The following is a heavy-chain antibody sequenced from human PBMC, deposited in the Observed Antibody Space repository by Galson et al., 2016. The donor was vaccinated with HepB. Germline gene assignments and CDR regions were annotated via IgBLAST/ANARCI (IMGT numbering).Heavy chain of an antibody. CDR1: GFTFRYFS. CDR3: ARGGTGRLAYYYYGSDG. J-gene: IGHJ6*02. D-gene: IGHD1-1*01. V-gene: IGHV3-30*04. Sequence: SLRLSCAASGFTFRYFSIHWVRQAPGKGLEWVTIISDDGSSKYYADSVKGRFTISRDNSKNTVNLQMNNLRTEDTAVYYCARGGTGRLAYYYYGSDGWGPGSTVTVSS. CDR2: ISDDGSSK.